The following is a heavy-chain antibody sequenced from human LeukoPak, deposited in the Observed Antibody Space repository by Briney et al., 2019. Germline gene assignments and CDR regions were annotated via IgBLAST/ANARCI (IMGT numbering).Heavy chain of an antibody. J-gene: IGHJ4*02. V-gene: IGHV4-39*01. CDR1: GGSISSSSYY. CDR2: IYYSGST. D-gene: IGHD2-2*01. CDR3: ARLTSIVVVPAASFDY. Sequence: SETLSLTCTVSGGSISSSSYYWGWIRQPPGKGLEWIGSIYYSGSTYYNPSLKSRVTISVDTSKNQFSLKLSSVTAADTAVYYCARLTSIVVVPAASFDYWGQGTLVTVSS.